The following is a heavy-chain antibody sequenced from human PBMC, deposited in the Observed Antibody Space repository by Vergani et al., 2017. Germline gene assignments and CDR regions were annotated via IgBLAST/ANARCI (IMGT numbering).Heavy chain of an antibody. D-gene: IGHD6-19*01. Sequence: EVQLVESGGGLVQPGGSLRLSCAASGFTFSSYWMHWVRQAPGKGLVWVSGINGDGSSTSYADSVKGRFTISRDNAKNTLYLQMNSLRAEDTAVYYCAVGPPAVAEFDPWGQGTLVTVSS. CDR2: INGDGSST. V-gene: IGHV3-74*01. J-gene: IGHJ5*02. CDR1: GFTFSSYW. CDR3: AVGPPAVAEFDP.